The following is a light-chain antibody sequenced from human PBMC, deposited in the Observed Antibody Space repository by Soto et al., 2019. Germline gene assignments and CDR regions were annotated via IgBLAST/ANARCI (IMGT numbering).Light chain of an antibody. CDR1: QSIYSN. CDR2: GAS. CDR3: HQYNNCPS. J-gene: IGKJ4*01. Sequence: ETVMTQSPATLSVSPGERATLSCRASQSIYSNLAWYQVKPGQAPRLLIYGASTRATGIPARFSGSGSGTELTLTISSLQYEDFAVYYCHQYNNCPSVGGGTKVEIK. V-gene: IGKV3-15*01.